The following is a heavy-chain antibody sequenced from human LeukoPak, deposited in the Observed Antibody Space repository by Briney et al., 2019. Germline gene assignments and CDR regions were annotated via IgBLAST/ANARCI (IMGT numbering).Heavy chain of an antibody. J-gene: IGHJ4*02. CDR2: IKQDGSEK. CDR1: GFTFSSYW. Sequence: GGSLRLSCAAPGFTFSSYWMSWVRQAPGKGLEWVANIKQDGSEKYYVDSVKGRFTISRDNAKNSLYLQMNSLRAEDTAVYYCARDGTPFIAVAGRFGYWGQGTLVTVSS. V-gene: IGHV3-7*01. D-gene: IGHD6-19*01. CDR3: ARDGTPFIAVAGRFGY.